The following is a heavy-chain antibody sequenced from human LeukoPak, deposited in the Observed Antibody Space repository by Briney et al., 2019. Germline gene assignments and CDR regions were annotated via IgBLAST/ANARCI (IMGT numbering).Heavy chain of an antibody. CDR3: ARDRDFDWLSNLDAFDI. V-gene: IGHV3-21*01. CDR1: RFTLSSDN. CDR2: ISSSSSYI. D-gene: IGHD3-9*01. J-gene: IGHJ3*02. Sequence: GGSLRLSCAASRFTLSSDNINWVRQAPGKGLGWVSSISSSSSYIYYADSVKGRFTISRDNAKDSLYLQMNGLRAEDTAVYYCARDRDFDWLSNLDAFDIWGQGTMVTVSS.